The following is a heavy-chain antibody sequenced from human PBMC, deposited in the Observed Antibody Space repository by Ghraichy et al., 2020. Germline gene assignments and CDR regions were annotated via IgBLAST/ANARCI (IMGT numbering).Heavy chain of an antibody. D-gene: IGHD6-6*01. Sequence: SVKVSCKASGYTFTSYGISWVRQAPGQGLEWMGWISAYNGNTNYAQKLQGRVTMTTDTSTSTAYMELRSLRSDDTAVYYCARVPSPLRYSSSSGAFDYWGQGTLVTVSS. CDR1: GYTFTSYG. CDR2: ISAYNGNT. CDR3: ARVPSPLRYSSSSGAFDY. J-gene: IGHJ4*02. V-gene: IGHV1-18*01.